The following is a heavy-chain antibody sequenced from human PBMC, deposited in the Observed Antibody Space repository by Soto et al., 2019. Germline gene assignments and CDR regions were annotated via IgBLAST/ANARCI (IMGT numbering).Heavy chain of an antibody. CDR2: ISSSGSTI. V-gene: IGHV3-48*03. Sequence: GGSLRLSCAASGFTFSSYEMNWVRQAPGKGLEWVSYISSSGSTIYYADSVKGRFTISRDNAKNSLYLQMNSLRAEDTAVYYCARGSPDYYYYYGMDVWGQGTTVTVSS. CDR3: ARGSPDYYYYYGMDV. J-gene: IGHJ6*02. CDR1: GFTFSSYE.